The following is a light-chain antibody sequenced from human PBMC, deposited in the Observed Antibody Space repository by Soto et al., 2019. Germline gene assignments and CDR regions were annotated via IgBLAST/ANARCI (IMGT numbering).Light chain of an antibody. CDR1: QSVSSN. J-gene: IGKJ3*01. V-gene: IGKV3-15*01. CDR2: GAS. Sequence: DIEMTQSPDTLSVSPGDRATISCRASQSVSSNLTWYQQKPGQAPRLLIYGASTRDTGIPARFSGSGSGTEFTLTISSLQSEDFAVYYCQQYNNSPFTFGPGTKVDIK. CDR3: QQYNNSPFT.